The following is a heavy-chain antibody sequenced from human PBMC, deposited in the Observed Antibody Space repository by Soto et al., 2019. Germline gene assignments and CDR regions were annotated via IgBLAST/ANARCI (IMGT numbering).Heavy chain of an antibody. Sequence: QVQLVESGGGVVQPERSLRLSCVASGFSLSSNGMHWVRQAPGKGLEWVAGIWYDGSKTYYADFVKGRFTISRDNSKNTLYLQMNSLRAEDTAVYYCARDTGRGWYPGYWGQGTLVAVSS. CDR2: IWYDGSKT. D-gene: IGHD6-19*01. CDR3: ARDTGRGWYPGY. CDR1: GFSLSSNG. V-gene: IGHV3-33*01. J-gene: IGHJ4*02.